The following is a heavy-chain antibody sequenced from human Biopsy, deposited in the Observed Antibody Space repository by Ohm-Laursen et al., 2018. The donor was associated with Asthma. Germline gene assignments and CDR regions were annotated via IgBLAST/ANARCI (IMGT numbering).Heavy chain of an antibody. Sequence: SETLSLTCTVSYGSITSGGYYWTWIRQHPGKGLEWIGFIYYSGSTYYNPSLKSRVSISIDTSKNQFSLKLSSVTAADTAVYYCVRAVRNEQWLAPFDYWGQGKPVTGSS. CDR2: IYYSGST. J-gene: IGHJ4*02. CDR3: VRAVRNEQWLAPFDY. CDR1: YGSITSGGYY. D-gene: IGHD6-19*01. V-gene: IGHV4-31*03.